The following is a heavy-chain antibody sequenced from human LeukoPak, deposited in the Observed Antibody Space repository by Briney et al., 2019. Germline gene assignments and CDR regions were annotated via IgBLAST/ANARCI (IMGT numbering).Heavy chain of an antibody. CDR1: GFTFSSYS. CDR2: ISSSSSYI. CDR3: ARDKKGYCGSTSCPID. V-gene: IGHV3-21*01. J-gene: IGHJ4*02. D-gene: IGHD2-2*01. Sequence: PGGSLRLSCAASGFTFSSYSMNWVRQAPGKGLEWVSSISSSSSYIYYADSVKGQFTISRDNAKNSLYLQMNSLRAEDTAVYYCARDKKGYCGSTSCPIDWGQGTLVTVSS.